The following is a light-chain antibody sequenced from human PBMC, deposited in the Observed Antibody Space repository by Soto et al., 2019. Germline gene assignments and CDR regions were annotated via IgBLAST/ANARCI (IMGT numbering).Light chain of an antibody. CDR2: AAS. Sequence: DIQLTPSPTFPSASVGDRVTNTCRASQGISSYLAWYQQRPGKAPKLLIYAASTLQSGVPSRFSGSGSGTEFTLTISSLQPEDFATYYCQQLNSYPLTFGGGTKVDIK. J-gene: IGKJ4*01. CDR1: QGISSY. V-gene: IGKV1-9*01. CDR3: QQLNSYPLT.